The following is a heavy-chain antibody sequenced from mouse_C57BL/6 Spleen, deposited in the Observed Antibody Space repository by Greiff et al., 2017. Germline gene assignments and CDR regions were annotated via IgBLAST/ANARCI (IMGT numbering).Heavy chain of an antibody. D-gene: IGHD1-1*01. CDR2: IYPRDGST. J-gene: IGHJ2*01. CDR3: ASYYYGSSGYFDY. Sequence: VQLQESDAELVKPGASVKISCKVSGYTFTDHTIHWMKQRPEQGLEWIGYIYPRDGSTKYNEKFKGKATLTADKSSSTAYMQLNSLTSEDSAVYFCASYYYGSSGYFDYWGQGTTLTVSS. CDR1: GYTFTDHT. V-gene: IGHV1-78*01.